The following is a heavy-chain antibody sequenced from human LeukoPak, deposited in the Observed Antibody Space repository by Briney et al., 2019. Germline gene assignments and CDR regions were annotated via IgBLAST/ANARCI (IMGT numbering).Heavy chain of an antibody. Sequence: PAGSLRLSCAASGFTFSSYAMHWVRQAPGKGLEWVAVISYDGSNKYYADSVKGRFAISRDNSKNTLYLQMNSLRAEDTAVYYCARDKSSSWYINWFDPWGQGTLVTVSS. CDR3: ARDKSSSWYINWFDP. CDR2: ISYDGSNK. CDR1: GFTFSSYA. V-gene: IGHV3-30*09. D-gene: IGHD6-13*01. J-gene: IGHJ5*02.